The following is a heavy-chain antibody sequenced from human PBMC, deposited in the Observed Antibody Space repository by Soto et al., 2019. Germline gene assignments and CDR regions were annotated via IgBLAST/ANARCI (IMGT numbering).Heavy chain of an antibody. J-gene: IGHJ4*02. V-gene: IGHV3-23*01. CDR2: ISGSGGST. CDR1: GFTFSSYA. CDR3: ARKVYYYDSSGYYPFDY. Sequence: PGGSLRLSCAASGFTFSSYAMSWVRQAPGKGLEWVSAISGSGGSTYYADSVKGRFTISRDNSKNTLYLQMNSLRAEDTAVYYWARKVYYYDSSGYYPFDYWGQGTLVTVSS. D-gene: IGHD3-22*01.